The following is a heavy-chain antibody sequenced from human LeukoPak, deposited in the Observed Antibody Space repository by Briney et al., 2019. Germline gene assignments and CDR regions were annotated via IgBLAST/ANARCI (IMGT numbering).Heavy chain of an antibody. V-gene: IGHV3-30*04. J-gene: IGHJ4*02. Sequence: GSLRLSCAASGFNFSDYVVHWVRQAPGKGLEWVAVMSSDGSLKYYADSVKGRLTISRDNSKKTQSLQMNSLRTEDTAVYFCARESSRGQIFDYWGQGTLVTVSS. CDR2: MSSDGSLK. D-gene: IGHD2-15*01. CDR1: GFNFSDYV. CDR3: ARESSRGQIFDY.